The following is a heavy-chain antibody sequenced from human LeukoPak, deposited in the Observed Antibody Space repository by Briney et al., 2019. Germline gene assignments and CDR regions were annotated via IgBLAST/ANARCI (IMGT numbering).Heavy chain of an antibody. CDR1: GGSISSGGYY. Sequence: SETLSRTCTVSGGSISSGGYYWSWIRQHPGQGLEWIGYIYYSGSTYYNPSLKSRVTISVDTSKNQFSLKLSSVTAADTAVYYCASRLLRAYSSSRNRFDYWGQGTLVTVSS. D-gene: IGHD6-6*01. CDR2: IYYSGST. J-gene: IGHJ4*02. V-gene: IGHV4-31*03. CDR3: ASRLLRAYSSSRNRFDY.